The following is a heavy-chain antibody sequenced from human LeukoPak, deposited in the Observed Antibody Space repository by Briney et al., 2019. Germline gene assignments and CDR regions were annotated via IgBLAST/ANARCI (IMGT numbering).Heavy chain of an antibody. CDR1: GFTFSSYA. V-gene: IGHV3-23*01. J-gene: IGHJ6*02. CDR2: ISGSGGST. D-gene: IGHD3-3*01. Sequence: GALRLSCAASGFTFSSYAMSWVRQAPGKGLEWVSAISGSGGSTYYADSVKGRFTISRDNSKNTLYLQMNSLRAEDTAVYYCAKAKNPESITIFGVVTPYYYGMDVWGQGTTVTVSS. CDR3: AKAKNPESITIFGVVTPYYYGMDV.